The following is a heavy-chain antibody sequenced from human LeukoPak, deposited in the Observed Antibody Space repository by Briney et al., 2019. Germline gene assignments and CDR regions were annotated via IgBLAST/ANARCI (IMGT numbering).Heavy chain of an antibody. J-gene: IGHJ5*02. D-gene: IGHD3-3*01. CDR1: GGSISSGDYY. CDR2: IYYSGST. V-gene: IGHV4-61*08. Sequence: SETLSLTCTVSGGSISSGDYYWSWIRQPPGKGLEWIGYIYYSGSTNYNPSLKSRVTISVDTSKNQFSLKLSSVTAADTAVYYCAREGDYDFWSGYQNWFDPWGQGTLVTVSS. CDR3: AREGDYDFWSGYQNWFDP.